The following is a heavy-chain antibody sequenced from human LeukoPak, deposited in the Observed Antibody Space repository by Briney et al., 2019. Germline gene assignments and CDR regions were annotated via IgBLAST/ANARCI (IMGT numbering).Heavy chain of an antibody. CDR3: ARSERGEYDY. CDR1: GGTFSSYA. J-gene: IGHJ4*02. CDR2: IIPIFGTA. Sequence: ASVKVSCKASGGTFSSYAISWVRQAPGQGLEWMGGIIPIFGTANYAQKFQGRVTITADESTSTAYMELRSLRSEDTAVYYCARSERGEYDYWGQGTLVTVSS. D-gene: IGHD3-10*01. V-gene: IGHV1-69*13.